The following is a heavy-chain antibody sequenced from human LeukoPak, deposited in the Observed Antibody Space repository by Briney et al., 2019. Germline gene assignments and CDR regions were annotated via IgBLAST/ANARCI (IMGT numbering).Heavy chain of an antibody. V-gene: IGHV4-34*01. J-gene: IGHJ6*03. CDR1: GGSFSGYY. Sequence: SETLSLTCAVYGGSFSGYYWSWIRQPPGKGLEWIGEINHSGSTNYNPSLKSRVTISVDTSKNQFSLKLSSVTAADTAVYYCARGVTIFGVVITKYYYYMNVWGKGTTITVSS. CDR2: INHSGST. CDR3: ARGVTIFGVVITKYYYYMNV. D-gene: IGHD3-3*01.